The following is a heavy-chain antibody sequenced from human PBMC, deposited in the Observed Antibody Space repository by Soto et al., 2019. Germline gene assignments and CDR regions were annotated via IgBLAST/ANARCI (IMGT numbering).Heavy chain of an antibody. V-gene: IGHV1-69*01. CDR3: ARNLEGCITIFGVVRAGWFDP. Sequence: QVQLVQSGAEVKKPGSSVKVSCKASGGTFSSYAISWVRQAPGQGLEWMGGIIPIFGTANYAQKFQGRVTITADESTSTAYMELSSLKSEDTAVYYCARNLEGCITIFGVVRAGWFDPWGQGTLVTVSS. D-gene: IGHD3-3*01. J-gene: IGHJ5*02. CDR2: IIPIFGTA. CDR1: GGTFSSYA.